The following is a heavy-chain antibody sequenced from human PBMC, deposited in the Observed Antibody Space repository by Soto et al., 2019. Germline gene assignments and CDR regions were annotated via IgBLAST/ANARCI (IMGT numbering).Heavy chain of an antibody. Sequence: QVQLVESGGGVVQPGRSLRLSFAASGFTFSNYAMHWVRQAPGKGLEWVAVISYDGSIKYYADSVKGRFTLSRDNSKXXXXXXXXXXXXXXXXXXXXXXXXXXXXXWYFDLWGRGTQVTVSS. V-gene: IGHV3-30-3*01. CDR2: ISYDGSIK. CDR3: XXXXXXXXXWYFDL. CDR1: GFTFSNYA. J-gene: IGHJ2*01.